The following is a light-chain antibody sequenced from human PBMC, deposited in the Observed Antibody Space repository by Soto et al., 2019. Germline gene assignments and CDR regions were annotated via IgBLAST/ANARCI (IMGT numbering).Light chain of an antibody. CDR2: KAS. CDR3: QQYYTYSSIT. Sequence: DIQMTQSPSTLSASVGDRVTITCRASQSISNWLAWYQQEPGKAPKLLIYKASSLESGVPSRFSGSGSGTEFTLTIRSLQPDDFATYYCQQYYTYSSITFGGGTKVDIK. CDR1: QSISNW. V-gene: IGKV1-5*03. J-gene: IGKJ4*01.